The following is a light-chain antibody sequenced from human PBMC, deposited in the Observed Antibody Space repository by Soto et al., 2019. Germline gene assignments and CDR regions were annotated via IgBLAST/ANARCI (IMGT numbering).Light chain of an antibody. CDR3: QQRNSYPPT. CDR1: QGISSY. CDR2: AAS. J-gene: IGKJ3*01. Sequence: DIQLTQSPSFLSASVGDRVTITCRASQGISSYLAWYQQKPGKAPKLLIYAASTLQSGVPSRFSGSGSGTEFPLTNSSLQPEDFATYYCQQRNSYPPTFGPGTKVDIK. V-gene: IGKV1-9*01.